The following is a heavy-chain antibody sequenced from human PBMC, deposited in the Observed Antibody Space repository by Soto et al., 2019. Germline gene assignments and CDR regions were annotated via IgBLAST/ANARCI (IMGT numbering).Heavy chain of an antibody. D-gene: IGHD1-20*01. J-gene: IGHJ5*02. CDR2: ISRGSDYI. Sequence: EVHLVESGGGLVKPGGSLRLTCAASGFISIDSTMNWVRKAQGKGLEWVSSISRGSDYIFYADTVKGRFTISRDNARNSLYLQMTSLRAEDTAVYYCAKDSGCVNNACAYDPWGQGTLVTVSS. CDR1: GFISIDST. CDR3: AKDSGCVNNACAYDP. V-gene: IGHV3-21*01.